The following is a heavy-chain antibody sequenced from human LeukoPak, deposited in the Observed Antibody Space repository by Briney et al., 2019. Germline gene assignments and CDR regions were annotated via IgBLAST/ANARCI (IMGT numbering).Heavy chain of an antibody. CDR3: ARVGRIVGAYYYYYGMDV. CDR2: VNWNGGST. J-gene: IGHJ6*02. CDR1: GFTFDDYG. V-gene: IGHV3-20*04. D-gene: IGHD1-26*01. Sequence: GGSLRLSCAASGFTFDDYGMSWVRQAPGKGLEWISGVNWNGGSTGYADSVKGRFTISRDNAKNSLYLQMNSLRAEDTAVYYCARVGRIVGAYYYYYGMDVWGQGTTVTVSS.